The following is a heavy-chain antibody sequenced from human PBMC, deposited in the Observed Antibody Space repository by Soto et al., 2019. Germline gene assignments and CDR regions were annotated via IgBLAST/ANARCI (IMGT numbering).Heavy chain of an antibody. CDR2: VKSKTDGGTT. V-gene: IGHV3-15*01. CDR1: GFTFTNAW. D-gene: IGHD5-18*01. J-gene: IGHJ4*02. CDR3: VRGTDTASCPNY. Sequence: NPGGSLRLSCAASGFTFTNAWMSWVRQAPGKGLEWVGRVKSKTDGGTTDYAAPVKGRFTISRDDSKNMLYLQMNSLRADDTAVYYCVRGTDTASCPNYWGQGTLVTVSS.